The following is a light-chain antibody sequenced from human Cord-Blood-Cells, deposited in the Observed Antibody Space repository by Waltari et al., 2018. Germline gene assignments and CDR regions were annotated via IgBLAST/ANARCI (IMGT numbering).Light chain of an antibody. CDR1: QSVSSN. J-gene: IGKJ2*01. CDR2: GAS. Sequence: EIVMTPSPATLPVSPGERATLSCRARQSVSSNLAWYQQKPGHDPRLLIYGASTRATGIPARFSVSGSGTECTLTISSLQSEDVAVYYCQQYKNWPPDTFGQGTKLEIK. CDR3: QQYKNWPPDT. V-gene: IGKV3-15*01.